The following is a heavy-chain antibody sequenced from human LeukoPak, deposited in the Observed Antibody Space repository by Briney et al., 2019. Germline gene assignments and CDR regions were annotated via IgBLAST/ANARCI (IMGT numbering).Heavy chain of an antibody. CDR2: ITGNGGST. J-gene: IGHJ4*02. Sequence: GGSLRLSCAASGFTFGDHAMHWVRQAPGKGLEWVSLITGNGGSTYYADSVKGRFAISRDNRKNSLYLQMNSLRTEDTALYYCAKGSMITFGGVHDQWGQGTRVTVAS. D-gene: IGHD3-16*01. CDR1: GFTFGDHA. V-gene: IGHV3-43*02. CDR3: AKGSMITFGGVHDQ.